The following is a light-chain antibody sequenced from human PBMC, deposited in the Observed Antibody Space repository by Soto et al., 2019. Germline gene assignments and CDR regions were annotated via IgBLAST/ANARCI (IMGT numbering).Light chain of an antibody. CDR2: WAS. J-gene: IGKJ1*01. CDR3: QQYNSWPQT. V-gene: IGKV4-1*01. Sequence: DIWMTQSPDSLAVSLGERATINCKSSQSVLYSSNNKNYLAWYQQKPGQPPKLLIYWASTRESGVPDRFSGSGSGTEFTLTISSLQSEDFGVYYCQQYNSWPQTFGQGTKVDIK. CDR1: QSVLYSSNNKNY.